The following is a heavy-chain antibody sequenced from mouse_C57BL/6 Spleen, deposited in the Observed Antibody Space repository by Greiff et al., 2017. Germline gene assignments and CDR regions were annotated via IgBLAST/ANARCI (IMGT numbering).Heavy chain of an antibody. D-gene: IGHD1-1*01. V-gene: IGHV5-17*01. J-gene: IGHJ3*01. Sequence: EVNVVESGGGLVKPGGSLKLSCAASGFTFSDYGMHWVRQAPEKGLEWVAYISSGSSTIYYADTVKGRFTISRDNAKNTLFLQMTSLRSEDTAMYYCARNSITTVVATPFAYWGQGTLVTVSA. CDR2: ISSGSSTI. CDR1: GFTFSDYG. CDR3: ARNSITTVVATPFAY.